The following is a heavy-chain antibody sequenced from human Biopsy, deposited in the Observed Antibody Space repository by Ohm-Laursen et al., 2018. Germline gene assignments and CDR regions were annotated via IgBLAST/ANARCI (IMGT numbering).Heavy chain of an antibody. CDR1: SCTFTDYN. J-gene: IGHJ4*02. CDR2: INCKTGAT. D-gene: IGHD2-8*01. CDR3: ARDPLNGHKHFDY. V-gene: IGHV1-2*02. Sequence: AASVKVSCNASSCTFTDYNIHWMRQAPGQGLEWLGYINCKTGATNYAQKFQGTVTMTRDTSISTAYLALGSLRSADTAIYYCARDPLNGHKHFDYWGQGSLVTVSS.